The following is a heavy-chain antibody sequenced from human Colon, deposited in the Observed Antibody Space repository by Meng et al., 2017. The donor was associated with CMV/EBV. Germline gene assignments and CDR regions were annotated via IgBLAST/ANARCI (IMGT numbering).Heavy chain of an antibody. CDR3: ARDKVHSYGFDY. J-gene: IGHJ4*02. V-gene: IGHV4-39*07. CDR1: GGSISSSSYY. D-gene: IGHD5-18*01. Sequence: QLHRHESGPGPVKPSETVSLTCNVSGGSISSSSYYWGWIRQPPGKGLEWIGNIYYSGDTYYNPSLRGRVTISIDTSKNQFSLRLSSVTAADTAVYYCARDKVHSYGFDYWGQGTLVTVSS. CDR2: IYYSGDT.